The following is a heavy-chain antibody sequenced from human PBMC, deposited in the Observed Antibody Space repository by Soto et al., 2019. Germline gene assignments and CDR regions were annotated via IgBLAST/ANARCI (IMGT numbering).Heavy chain of an antibody. D-gene: IGHD6-19*01. CDR2: ISSYGGST. CDR3: ARVVSGSGWYSLDY. J-gene: IGHJ4*02. CDR1: GFIFSSYA. V-gene: IGHV3-64*01. Sequence: EVQLVESGGGLVQPGGSLRLSCAASGFIFSSYAMVWVRQAPGKGLEYVSVISSYGGSTYYANSVKGRFTISRDNAKNTVYLQMGSLKPGDMAVYYCARVVSGSGWYSLDYWGQGTLVTVSS.